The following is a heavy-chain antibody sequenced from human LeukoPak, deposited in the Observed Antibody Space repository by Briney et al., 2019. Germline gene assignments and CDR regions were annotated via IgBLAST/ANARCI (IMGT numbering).Heavy chain of an antibody. D-gene: IGHD2-2*01. J-gene: IGHJ3*02. CDR2: IKEDGIVK. CDR1: GFTLSRYW. CDR3: ARHWVDGYCSSTSCQSSAFHI. V-gene: IGHV3-7*01. Sequence: AGGSLRLSCAAWGFTLSRYWMRWVRQARGKGVEWVANIKEDGIVKYYLDSVQALFTISRDNPNNSLYLQMNSLRAEDTAVYYCARHWVDGYCSSTSCQSSAFHIWGQGTMVTLSS.